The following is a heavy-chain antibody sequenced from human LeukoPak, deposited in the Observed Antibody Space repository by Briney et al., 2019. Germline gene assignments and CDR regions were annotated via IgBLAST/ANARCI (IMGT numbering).Heavy chain of an antibody. D-gene: IGHD2-21*01. V-gene: IGHV4-30-4*08. CDR3: ARVMVMEATSEVALTPPDAFDV. J-gene: IGHJ3*01. Sequence: NTSETLSLTCTVSGVSFTNEDYYWTWIRQRPGKGLEWIAYLFYTGDSSYNPSLKSRTSISADTSAKQFFLTLNSVTAADTAVYYCARVMVMEATSEVALTPPDAFDVWGQGTVVTVSS. CDR2: LFYTGDS. CDR1: GVSFTNEDYY.